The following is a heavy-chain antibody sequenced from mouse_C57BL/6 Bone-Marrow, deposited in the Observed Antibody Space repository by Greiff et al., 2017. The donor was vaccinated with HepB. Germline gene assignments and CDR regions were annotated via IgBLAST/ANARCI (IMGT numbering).Heavy chain of an antibody. J-gene: IGHJ2*01. CDR3: ARETPDFDY. CDR2: ISYDGSN. Sequence: VQLQQSGPGLVKPSQSLSLTCSVTGYSITSGYYWNWIRQFPGNKLEWMGYISYDGSNNYNPSLKNRISITRDTSKNQFFLKLNSVTTEDTATYYCARETPDFDYWGQGTTLTVSS. CDR1: GYSITSGYY. V-gene: IGHV3-6*01.